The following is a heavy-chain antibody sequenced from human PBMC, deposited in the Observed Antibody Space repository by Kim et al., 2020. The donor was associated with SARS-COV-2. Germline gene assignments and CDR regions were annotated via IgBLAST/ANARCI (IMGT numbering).Heavy chain of an antibody. Sequence: GGSLRLSCAASGFTFSNYAMSWVRQAPGKGLEWVSVISGSGGSTYYADSVKGRFTFSRDNSKNTLYLQMKSLRAEDTAVYYCAKRYSNSGPYYYYAMDVWGQGTTVTVSS. CDR3: AKRYSNSGPYYYYAMDV. CDR1: GFTFSNYA. CDR2: ISGSGGST. D-gene: IGHD6-6*01. V-gene: IGHV3-23*01. J-gene: IGHJ6*02.